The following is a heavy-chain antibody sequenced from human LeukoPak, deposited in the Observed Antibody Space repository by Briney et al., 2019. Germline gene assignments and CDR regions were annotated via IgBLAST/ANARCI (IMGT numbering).Heavy chain of an antibody. CDR1: GGSISSYY. CDR3: GGYSSSWYDVDY. CDR2: IYTSGST. Sequence: SETLSLTCTVSGGSISSYYWSWIRQPAGKGLEWIGRIYTSGSTNYNPSLKSRVTMSVDTSKNQFSLKLSSVTAADTAVYYCGGYSSSWYDVDYWGQGTLVTVSS. D-gene: IGHD6-13*01. J-gene: IGHJ4*02. V-gene: IGHV4-4*07.